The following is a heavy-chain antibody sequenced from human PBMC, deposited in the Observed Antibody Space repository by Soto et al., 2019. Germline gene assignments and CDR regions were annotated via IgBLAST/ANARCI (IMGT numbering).Heavy chain of an antibody. D-gene: IGHD4-4*01. CDR3: ARDSYSSATH. Sequence: WGFLRPPCCAPWLPLGDNWIHLVRQAPGKGLVWVSRISNDGSDTTYADSVRGRFTVSRDNAKNTLYLQMNSLRAEDTAVYYCARDSYSSATHWGHGTMVTVS. CDR1: WLPLGDNW. CDR2: ISNDGSDT. V-gene: IGHV3-74*01. J-gene: IGHJ4*01.